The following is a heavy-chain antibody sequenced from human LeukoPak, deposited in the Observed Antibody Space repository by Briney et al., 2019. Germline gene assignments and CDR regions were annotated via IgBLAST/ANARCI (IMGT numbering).Heavy chain of an antibody. CDR1: GGSISSQN. CDR2: IDNRGNT. CDR3: ARWGDRSSSYRVCDI. J-gene: IGHJ3*02. V-gene: IGHV4-59*11. D-gene: IGHD3-22*01. Sequence: SETLSLTCTVPGGSISSQNWTWIRQPPGKGPEWIAYIDNRGNTYYNPSLRSRVTISIDTSKNQFSLKLSSVTAAEPAFYYGARWGDRSSSYRVCDIWGQGRRVTVSP.